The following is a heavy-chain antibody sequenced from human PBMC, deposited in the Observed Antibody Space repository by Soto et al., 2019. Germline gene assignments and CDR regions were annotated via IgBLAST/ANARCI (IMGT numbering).Heavy chain of an antibody. D-gene: IGHD3-22*01. CDR1: PGSFSGYY. CDR3: AGGRDDSSGYYSS. Sequence: SETLSLPCAVYPGSFSGYYWSWIRQPPGKGLEWIGEINHRGSTNYNPSHRCRVTISVYTSKNQFSLKLCSVTAPDTAVYYWAGGRDDSSGYYSSGGRGTTVTVSS. J-gene: IGHJ4*02. V-gene: IGHV4-34*01. CDR2: INHRGST.